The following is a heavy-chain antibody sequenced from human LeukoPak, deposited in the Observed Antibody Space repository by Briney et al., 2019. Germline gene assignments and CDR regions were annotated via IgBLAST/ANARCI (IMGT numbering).Heavy chain of an antibody. Sequence: SSETLSLTCTVSGGSISSGGYYWSWIRQPPGKGLEWIGYIYHSGSTYYNPSLKSRVTISVDRSKNQFSLKLSSVTAADTAVYYCAREGYSSSYWGQGTLVTVSS. CDR1: GGSISSGGYY. D-gene: IGHD6-13*01. V-gene: IGHV4-30-2*01. CDR2: IYHSGST. CDR3: AREGYSSSY. J-gene: IGHJ4*02.